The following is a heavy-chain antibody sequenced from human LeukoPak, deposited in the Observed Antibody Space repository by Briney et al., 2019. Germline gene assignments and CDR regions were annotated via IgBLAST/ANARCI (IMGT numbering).Heavy chain of an antibody. CDR3: ARWAQDPEIGGFDY. Sequence: SETLSLTCTVSGGSISSYYWSWIRQPPGKGLEWIGYIYYSGSTNYNPSLKSRVTISVDTSKNQFSLKLSPVTAADTAVYYCARWAQDPEIGGFDYWGQGTLVTVSS. CDR1: GGSISSYY. J-gene: IGHJ4*02. CDR2: IYYSGST. V-gene: IGHV4-59*01. D-gene: IGHD3-16*01.